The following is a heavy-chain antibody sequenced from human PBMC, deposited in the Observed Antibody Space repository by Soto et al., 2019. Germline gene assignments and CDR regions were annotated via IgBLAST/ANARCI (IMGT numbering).Heavy chain of an antibody. CDR2: IWYDGSNK. V-gene: IGHV3-33*01. J-gene: IGHJ6*02. Sequence: QVQLVESGGGVVQPGRSLRLSCAASGFTFSSYGMHWVRQAPGKGLEWVAVIWYDGSNKYYADSVKGRFTISRDNSKNTLYVKKNSLRAEHTGMYYCAREKADSRDHYYHGMHVWGQGTTVPVFS. CDR3: AREKADSRDHYYHGMHV. CDR1: GFTFSSYG.